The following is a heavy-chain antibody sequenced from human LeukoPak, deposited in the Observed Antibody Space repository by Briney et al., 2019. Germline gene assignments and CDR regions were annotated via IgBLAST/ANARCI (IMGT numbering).Heavy chain of an antibody. CDR3: ARGRYYYDSSGYYPPYYFDY. V-gene: IGHV3-66*01. J-gene: IGHJ4*02. Sequence: GGSLRLSFAASGFTVSSNYMSWVRQAPGKGREGVPVIYSGGSTYYADSVKGRFTISRDNSKNTLYLQMNSLRDEDRAVYYCARGRYYYDSSGYYPPYYFDYWGQGTLVTVSS. CDR2: IYSGGST. CDR1: GFTVSSNY. D-gene: IGHD3-22*01.